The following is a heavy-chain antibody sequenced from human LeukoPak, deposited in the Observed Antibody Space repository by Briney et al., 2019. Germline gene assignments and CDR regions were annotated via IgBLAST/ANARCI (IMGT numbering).Heavy chain of an antibody. CDR3: ARGDIVVVPAAINRRGSDYYYGMDV. CDR1: GYTFTSYD. Sequence: ASMKVSCKVSGYTFTSYDINWVRQATGQGLEWMGWMNPNSGNTGYAQKFQGRVTMTRNTSISTAYMELSSLRSEDAAVYYCARGDIVVVPAAINRRGSDYYYGMDVWGQGTTVTVSS. J-gene: IGHJ6*02. D-gene: IGHD2-2*01. V-gene: IGHV1-8*01. CDR2: MNPNSGNT.